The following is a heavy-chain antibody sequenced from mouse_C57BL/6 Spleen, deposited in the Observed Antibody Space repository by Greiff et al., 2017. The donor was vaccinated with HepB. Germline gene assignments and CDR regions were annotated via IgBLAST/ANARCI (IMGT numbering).Heavy chain of an antibody. D-gene: IGHD1-1*01. J-gene: IGHJ4*01. Sequence: QVQLQQPGAELVKPGASVKLSCKASGYTFTSYWMHWVKQRPGRGLEWIGRIDPNSGGTKYNEKFKSKATLTVDKPSSTAYMQLSSLTSEDSAVYYCARYEVVAHYYAMDYWGQGTSVTVSS. CDR1: GYTFTSYW. CDR2: IDPNSGGT. CDR3: ARYEVVAHYYAMDY. V-gene: IGHV1-72*01.